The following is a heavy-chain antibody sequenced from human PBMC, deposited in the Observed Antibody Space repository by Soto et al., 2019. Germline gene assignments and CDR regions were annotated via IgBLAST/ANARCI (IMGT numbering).Heavy chain of an antibody. J-gene: IGHJ5*02. V-gene: IGHV4-4*02. CDR2: IYHSGST. Sequence: QVQLQESGPGLVKPSGTLSLTCAVSGGSISSSNWWSWVRQPPGKGLEWIGEIYHSGSTNYNPSLKSRGTISVDKSKNQLSLKLSSVTAADTAVYYCARGRRIIGAAGIRRSSWFDPWGQGTLVTVSS. CDR3: ARGRRIIGAAGIRRSSWFDP. D-gene: IGHD6-13*01. CDR1: GGSISSSNW.